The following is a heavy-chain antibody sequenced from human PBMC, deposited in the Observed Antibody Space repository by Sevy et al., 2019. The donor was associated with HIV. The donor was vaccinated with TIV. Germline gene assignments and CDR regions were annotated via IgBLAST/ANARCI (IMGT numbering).Heavy chain of an antibody. CDR3: TSPSSRTTGTTNWFDP. D-gene: IGHD1-1*01. CDR1: GFTFSNAW. Sequence: GGSLRLSCAASGFTFSNAWMSWVRQAPGKGLEWVGRIKSKTDGGTTDYAAPVKGRFTISRDDSKNTPYLQMNSLKTEDTAVYYCTSPSSRTTGTTNWFDPWGQGTLVTVSS. V-gene: IGHV3-15*01. J-gene: IGHJ5*02. CDR2: IKSKTDGGTT.